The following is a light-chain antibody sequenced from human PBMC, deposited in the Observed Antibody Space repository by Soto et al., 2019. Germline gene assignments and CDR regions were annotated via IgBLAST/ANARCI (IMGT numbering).Light chain of an antibody. CDR2: YDS. CDR3: HVWDSSSDHVV. Sequence: SYELTQPPSVSVAPGKTARITCGGNNSGSKSVHWYQQKPGHAPVLVIYYDSDRPSGIPERFSGSNSGNTATLTISKVEDGDEADYYFHVWDSSSDHVVFCGGTKLTVL. J-gene: IGLJ2*01. CDR1: NSGSKS. V-gene: IGLV3-21*04.